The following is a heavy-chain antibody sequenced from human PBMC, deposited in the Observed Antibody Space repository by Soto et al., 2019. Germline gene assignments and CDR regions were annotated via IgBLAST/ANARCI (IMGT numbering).Heavy chain of an antibody. CDR3: ARVGCSGGSCYSIAVAAPGHNWFDP. CDR2: IYHTGKA. V-gene: IGHV4-4*02. J-gene: IGHJ5*02. D-gene: IGHD2-15*01. Sequence: SETLSLTCAVSGDSISGNNWWSWVRQSPGKGLEWIGEIYHTGKATYNPSLKTRVTMSVDKSKIQFSLEVRSVTVADTAVYYCARVGCSGGSCYSIAVAAPGHNWFDPRGQGTLVTVSS. CDR1: GDSISGNNW.